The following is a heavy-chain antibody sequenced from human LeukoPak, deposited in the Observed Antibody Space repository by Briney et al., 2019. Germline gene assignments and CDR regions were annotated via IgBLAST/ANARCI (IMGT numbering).Heavy chain of an antibody. Sequence: SETLSLTCTVSGGSISSHYWSWIRQPPGKGLEWIGYIYYSGSTNYSPSLKSRVTISVDTSKNQFSLKLSSVTAADTAVYYCASLLPYSSSYISGAFDIWGQGTMVTVSS. CDR1: GGSISSHY. CDR2: IYYSGST. CDR3: ASLLPYSSSYISGAFDI. D-gene: IGHD6-6*01. V-gene: IGHV4-59*11. J-gene: IGHJ3*02.